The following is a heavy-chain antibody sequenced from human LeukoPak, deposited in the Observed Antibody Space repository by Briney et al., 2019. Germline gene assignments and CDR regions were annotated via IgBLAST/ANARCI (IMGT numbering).Heavy chain of an antibody. Sequence: ALVKVSCKASGGTFSSYAISWVRQAPGQGLEWMGGIIPIFGTANYAQKFQGRVTITTDESTSTAYMELSSLRSEDTAVYYCARQGNTAMATFDYWGQGTLVTVSS. J-gene: IGHJ4*02. CDR2: IIPIFGTA. D-gene: IGHD5-18*01. CDR1: GGTFSSYA. V-gene: IGHV1-69*05. CDR3: ARQGNTAMATFDY.